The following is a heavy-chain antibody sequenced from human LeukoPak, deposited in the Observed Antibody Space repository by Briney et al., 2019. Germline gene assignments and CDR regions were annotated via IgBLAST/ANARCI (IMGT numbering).Heavy chain of an antibody. CDR1: GYTFTSYA. V-gene: IGHV7-4-1*02. CDR3: ARASTIFGVVELHDY. CDR2: INTNTGNP. J-gene: IGHJ4*02. D-gene: IGHD3-3*01. Sequence: VASVKVSCKASGYTFTSYARNWVRQAPGQGLEWMGWINTNTGNPTYAQGFTGRFVFSLDTSVSTAYLQISSLKAEDTAVYYCARASTIFGVVELHDYWGQGTLVTVSS.